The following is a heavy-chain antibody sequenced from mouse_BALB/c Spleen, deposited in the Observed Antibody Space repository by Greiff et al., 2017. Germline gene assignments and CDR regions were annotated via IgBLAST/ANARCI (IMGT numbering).Heavy chain of an antibody. Sequence: ESGPGLVKPSQSLSLTCTVTGYSITSDDAWNWIRQFPGNKLEWMGYISYSGSTSYNPSLKSRISITRDTSKNQFFLQLNSVTTEDTATYYCARCPLYSWFAYWGQGTLVTVSA. CDR2: ISYSGST. J-gene: IGHJ3*01. CDR3: ARCPLYSWFAY. CDR1: GYSITSDDA. V-gene: IGHV3-2*02. D-gene: IGHD2-1*01.